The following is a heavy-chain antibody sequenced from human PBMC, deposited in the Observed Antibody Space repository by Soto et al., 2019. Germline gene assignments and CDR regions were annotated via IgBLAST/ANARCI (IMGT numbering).Heavy chain of an antibody. D-gene: IGHD6-13*01. CDR2: ISTYNGAT. CDR1: GYNFMKYG. V-gene: IGHV1-18*01. CDR3: ARELDGQSSSWPFDY. J-gene: IGHJ4*02. Sequence: QVQLVQSGAEVQKPGASVKVSCKASGYNFMKYGISWVRQAPGQGLEWMGWISTYNGATHYAQKFQDRVIVTADTSTTTAYMELRSLRSDDTAVYYCARELDGQSSSWPFDYCGRGALVTVSS.